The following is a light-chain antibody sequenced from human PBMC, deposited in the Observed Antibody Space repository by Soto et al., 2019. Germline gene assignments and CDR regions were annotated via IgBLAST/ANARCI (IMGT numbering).Light chain of an antibody. CDR3: QLSTFYLEP. CDR2: KAS. Sequence: DNRINMSPAALSGSVGDRVTIPCRASQTISSWLAWYQQKPGKAPKLLIYKASTLKSGVPSRFSGSGSGAEFTLTISCLQPDDFTPYYCQLSTFYLEPFCQVTKVAIK. J-gene: IGKJ1*01. V-gene: IGKV1-5*03. CDR1: QTISSW.